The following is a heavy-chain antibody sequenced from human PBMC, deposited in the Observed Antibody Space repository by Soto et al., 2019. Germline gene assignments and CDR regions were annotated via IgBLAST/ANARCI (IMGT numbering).Heavy chain of an antibody. Sequence: QLQLQESGPGLVKPSETLSLTCTVSGGSISSSSYYWGWIRQPPGQGLEWIGSIYYSGSTYYNPSPNSRVTISVDTSTNQSSLKLSSVTAADTAVYYCARHYPGRTPANYWGQGTLVTVSS. J-gene: IGHJ4*02. CDR3: ARHYPGRTPANY. V-gene: IGHV4-39*01. D-gene: IGHD6-25*01. CDR2: IYYSGST. CDR1: GGSISSSSYY.